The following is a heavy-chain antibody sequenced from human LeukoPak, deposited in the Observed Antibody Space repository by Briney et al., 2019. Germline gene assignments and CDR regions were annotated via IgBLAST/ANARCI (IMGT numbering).Heavy chain of an antibody. D-gene: IGHD3-22*01. Sequence: GASVNVSCKASGYTFTGYYMHWVRQAPGQGLEWMGWINPNSGGTNYAQKVQGWVTMTRDTSISTAYMELRRLRSDDTAVYYCARDYYDSSGYYPYGMDVWGQGTTVTVSS. V-gene: IGHV1-2*04. CDR2: INPNSGGT. J-gene: IGHJ6*02. CDR1: GYTFTGYY. CDR3: ARDYYDSSGYYPYGMDV.